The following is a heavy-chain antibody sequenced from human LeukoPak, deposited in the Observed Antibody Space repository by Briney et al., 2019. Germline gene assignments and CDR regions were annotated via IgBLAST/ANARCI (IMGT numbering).Heavy chain of an antibody. CDR3: AGGDLYYYDSSGYFDY. D-gene: IGHD3-22*01. CDR2: IYTSGST. CDR1: GGSISSYY. Sequence: SETLFLTCTVSGGSISSYYWSWIRQPAGKGLEWIGRIYTSGSTNYNPSLKSRVTMSVDTSKNQFSLKLSSVTAADTAVYYCAGGDLYYYDSSGYFDYWGQGTLVTVSS. V-gene: IGHV4-4*07. J-gene: IGHJ4*02.